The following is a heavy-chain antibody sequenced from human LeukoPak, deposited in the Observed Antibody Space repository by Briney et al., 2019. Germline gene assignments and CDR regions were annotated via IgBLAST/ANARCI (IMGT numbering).Heavy chain of an antibody. CDR1: GFTFSSYS. CDR2: ISTTSSYI. D-gene: IGHD3-10*02. J-gene: IGHJ6*04. CDR3: AELGITMIGGV. V-gene: IGHV3-21*01. Sequence: GGSLRLSCAASGFTFSSYSMNWVRQAPGKGLEWVSSISTTSSYIYYADSVKGRFTISRDNAKNSLYLQMNSLRAEDTAVYYCAELGITMIGGVWGKGTTVTISS.